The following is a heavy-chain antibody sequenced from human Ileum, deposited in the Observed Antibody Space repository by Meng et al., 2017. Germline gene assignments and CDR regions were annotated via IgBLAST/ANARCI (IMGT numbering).Heavy chain of an antibody. V-gene: IGHV3-11*01. J-gene: IGHJ6*01. CDR3: GRGHWGLDV. CDR1: GFTFSVHY. Sequence: GESLKISCEASGFTFSVHYMTWIRQAPGKGLEWVSYITPDDKTKQHADSVRGRFTVSRDNAKNSLYPQMNSPRAEDTDVYYYGRGHWGLDVWGQGTTVTGAS. CDR2: ITPDDKTK. D-gene: IGHD7-27*01.